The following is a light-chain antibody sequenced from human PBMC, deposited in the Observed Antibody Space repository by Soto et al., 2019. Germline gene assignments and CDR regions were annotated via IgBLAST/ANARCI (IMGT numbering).Light chain of an antibody. Sequence: EIVLTQSPATLSVSPGGRATLXXXXXQIISDTLAWHQQKAGEAPRLLIYDASTRATGIPARFSGSGSGTDLTLTISSLEPEDFAVYYCQQRSNRPPGITFGQGTRLEIK. V-gene: IGKV3-11*01. CDR2: DAS. CDR1: QIISDT. J-gene: IGKJ5*01. CDR3: QQRSNRPPGIT.